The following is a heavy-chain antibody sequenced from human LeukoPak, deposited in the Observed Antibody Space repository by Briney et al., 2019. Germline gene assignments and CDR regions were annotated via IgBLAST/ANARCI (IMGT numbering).Heavy chain of an antibody. D-gene: IGHD6-6*01. CDR3: AKVEYSSNIPQH. CDR2: ISYDGSNK. J-gene: IGHJ1*01. CDR1: GFTFSSYG. V-gene: IGHV3-30*18. Sequence: GGSLRLSCAASGFTFSSYGMHWVRQAPGKGLEWVAVISYDGSNKYYADSVKGRFTISRDNSKNTQYLRMNSLRAEDTAVYYCAKVEYSSNIPQHWGQGTLVTVSS.